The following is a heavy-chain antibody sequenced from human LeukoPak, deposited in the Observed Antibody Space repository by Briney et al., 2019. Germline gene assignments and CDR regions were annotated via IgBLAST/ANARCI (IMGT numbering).Heavy chain of an antibody. J-gene: IGHJ4*02. CDR3: ARDSRGGYCSSTSCYPDY. CDR2: ISAYNGNT. D-gene: IGHD2-2*01. Sequence: ASVKVSCKASGYTFTIYGISWVRQAAGQGLEWMGWISAYNGNTNYAQKLQGRVTMTTDTSTSTAYMELRSLRSDDTAVYYCARDSRGGYCSSTSCYPDYWGQGTLVTVSS. CDR1: GYTFTIYG. V-gene: IGHV1-18*01.